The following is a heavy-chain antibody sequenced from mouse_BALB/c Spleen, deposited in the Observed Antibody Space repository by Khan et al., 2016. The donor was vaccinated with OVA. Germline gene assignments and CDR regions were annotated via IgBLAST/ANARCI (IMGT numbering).Heavy chain of an antibody. V-gene: IGHV1-7*01. CDR2: INPSTGYT. J-gene: IGHJ2*01. CDR1: GYTFINYC. Sequence: QVQLQQSGAELAKPGDSVKMSCKASGYTFINYCILWVKQRPGKGLEWIGYINPSTGYTEYNQNFKEQATLTADKSSSTANMQLSSLTSEDSAVYYCARRGLRWDFDYWGQGTTLTVSS. CDR3: ARRGLRWDFDY. D-gene: IGHD1-1*01.